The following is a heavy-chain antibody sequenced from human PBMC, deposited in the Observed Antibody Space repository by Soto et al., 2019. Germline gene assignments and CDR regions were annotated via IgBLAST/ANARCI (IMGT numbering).Heavy chain of an antibody. CDR1: GFTFSSYA. J-gene: IGHJ4*02. CDR2: ISGSGGST. V-gene: IGHV3-23*01. D-gene: IGHD3-22*01. Sequence: GGSLRLSCAASGFTFSSYAMSWVRQAPGKGLEWVSAISGSGGSTYYADSVKGRFTISRDNSKNTLYLQMNSLRAEDTAVYYCAKDTLGGYYDSSGYYRLAVFDYWGQGTLVTVSS. CDR3: AKDTLGGYYDSSGYYRLAVFDY.